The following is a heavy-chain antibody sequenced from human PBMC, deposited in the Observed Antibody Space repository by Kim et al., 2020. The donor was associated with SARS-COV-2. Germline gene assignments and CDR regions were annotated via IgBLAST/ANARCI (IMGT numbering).Heavy chain of an antibody. CDR1: GFTFSRYT. Sequence: GGSLRLSCAASGFTFSRYTIHWVRQAPGKGLEWVSSICGSSSYIYYADSVKGRFTISRDNAKNSLFLQMNSLRAEDTAVYYCAVYSGYYWVPGNFDYCGEGALVT. J-gene: IGHJ4*02. D-gene: IGHD5-12*01. V-gene: IGHV3-21*01. CDR3: AVYSGYYWVPGNFDY. CDR2: ICGSSSYI.